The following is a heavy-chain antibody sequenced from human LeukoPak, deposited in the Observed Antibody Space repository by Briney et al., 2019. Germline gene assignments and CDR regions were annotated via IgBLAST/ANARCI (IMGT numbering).Heavy chain of an antibody. CDR2: IYPGDSDT. D-gene: IGHD1-1*01. CDR3: ARITNNYFDY. V-gene: IGHV5-51*01. J-gene: IGHJ4*02. Sequence: GESLKISCKGCGYIFTSHWIGWVRQMPGKGLEWMGIIYPGDSDTRYSPSFQGQVTISADKSISTAYLQWSSLKASDTAIYYCARITNNYFDYWGQGTLVTVSS. CDR1: GYIFTSHW.